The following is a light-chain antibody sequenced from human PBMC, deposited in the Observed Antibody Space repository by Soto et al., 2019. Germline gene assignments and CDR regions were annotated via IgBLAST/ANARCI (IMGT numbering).Light chain of an antibody. CDR3: AVWDDSLNGYV. V-gene: IGLV1-44*01. CDR1: RSNIGSNT. CDR2: SNN. J-gene: IGLJ1*01. Sequence: QSVLTQPPSASGTPGQRVTISCSGSRSNIGSNTVNWYQQLPGAAPKLLIQSNNQRASGVPDRFSGSQSDTSASLAISGLQSEDEADYYCAVWDDSLNGYVFGTGTKLTVL.